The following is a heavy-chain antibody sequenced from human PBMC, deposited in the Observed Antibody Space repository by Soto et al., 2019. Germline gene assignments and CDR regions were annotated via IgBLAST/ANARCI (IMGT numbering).Heavy chain of an antibody. CDR1: GFTFSSYA. D-gene: IGHD3-3*01. CDR3: AKARTITIFGVVAPHMYYYYYGMDV. J-gene: IGHJ6*02. V-gene: IGHV3-23*01. CDR2: ISGSGGST. Sequence: GGSLRLSCAASGFTFSSYAMSWVRQAPGKGLEWVSAISGSGGSTYYADSVKGRFTISRDNSKNTLYLQMNSLRAEDTAVYYCAKARTITIFGVVAPHMYYYYYGMDVWGQGTTVTVSS.